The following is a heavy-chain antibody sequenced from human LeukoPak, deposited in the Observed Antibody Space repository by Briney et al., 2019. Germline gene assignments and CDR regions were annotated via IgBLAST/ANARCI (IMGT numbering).Heavy chain of an antibody. V-gene: IGHV3-21*06. CDR2: IRSSSSYI. Sequence: GGSLRLSCADSGFTISSHSMNWVRQAPGKGLEWVSSIRSSSSYIFYADSVKGRFTISRDNAKNSLYLQMNSLRAEDTADYYCAREPYSSGSYGMDVWGQGTTVTVSS. CDR3: AREPYSSGSYGMDV. CDR1: GFTISSHS. J-gene: IGHJ6*02. D-gene: IGHD6-19*01.